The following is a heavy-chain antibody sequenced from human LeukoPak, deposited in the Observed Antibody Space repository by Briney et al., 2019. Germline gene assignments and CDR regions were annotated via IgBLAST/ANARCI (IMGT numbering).Heavy chain of an antibody. D-gene: IGHD2-15*01. J-gene: IGHJ4*02. V-gene: IGHV3-23*01. CDR2: ITGSGSTT. CDR3: AKQIVVVTVGMNYFDN. Sequence: GGSLRLSCAAAGFTFSSFAMNWVRQAPGKGLEWVSTITGSGSTTFYADSVKGRFTISRDNSKKTLFLQMNSLRAEDTAVYFRAKQIVVVTVGMNYFDNWGQGTLVTVSS. CDR1: GFTFSSFA.